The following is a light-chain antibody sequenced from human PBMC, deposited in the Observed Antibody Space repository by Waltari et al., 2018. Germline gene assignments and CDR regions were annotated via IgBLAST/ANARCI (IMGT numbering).Light chain of an antibody. V-gene: IGKV3-20*01. Sequence: EIVLTQSPGTLSLSPGERATLSCRASQSVSSRFFAGYQQRPVQAPSLLIHGTSSRATDIADRFSGCGYGTDCTRNISRLDPEGLAVYYCQQQVSSPCKVGEGTKVDIK. CDR2: GTS. CDR3: QQQVSSPCK. J-gene: IGKJ1*01. CDR1: QSVSSRF.